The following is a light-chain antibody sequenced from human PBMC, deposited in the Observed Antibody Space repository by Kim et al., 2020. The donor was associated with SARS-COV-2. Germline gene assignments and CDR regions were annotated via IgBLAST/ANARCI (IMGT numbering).Light chain of an antibody. V-gene: IGLV3-27*01. Sequence: VSVSPGQTARITCSGDVLAKKYARWFQQKPGQAPVLVIYKDSERPSGIPERFSGSSSGTTVTLTISGAQVEDEADYYCYSAADNILFGGGTKLTVL. CDR1: VLAKKY. CDR2: KDS. J-gene: IGLJ3*02. CDR3: YSAADNIL.